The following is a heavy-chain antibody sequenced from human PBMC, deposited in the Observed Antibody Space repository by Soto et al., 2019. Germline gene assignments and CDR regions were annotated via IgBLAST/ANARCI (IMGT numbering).Heavy chain of an antibody. CDR3: ARGMGCSSTSCYIFNYMDV. Sequence: GGSLRLSCAASGFTFSSYSMNWVRQAPGKGLEWVSYISSSSSTIYYADSVKGRFTISRDNAKNSLYLQMNSLRAEDTAVYYCARGMGCSSTSCYIFNYMDVWGKGTTVTVSS. D-gene: IGHD2-2*02. J-gene: IGHJ6*03. CDR2: ISSSSSTI. CDR1: GFTFSSYS. V-gene: IGHV3-48*01.